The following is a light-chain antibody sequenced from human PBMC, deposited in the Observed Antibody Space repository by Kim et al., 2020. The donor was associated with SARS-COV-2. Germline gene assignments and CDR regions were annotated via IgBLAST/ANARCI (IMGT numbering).Light chain of an antibody. CDR2: KAS. Sequence: GDKVTITCRASQSISNWLAWYQQKPGKAPKLLMYKASTLESGVPSRFSGSGSGTDFTLTISSLQPDDFATYYCQQYNAYPPSYTFGRGTKLEI. V-gene: IGKV1-5*03. J-gene: IGKJ2*01. CDR1: QSISNW. CDR3: QQYNAYPPSYT.